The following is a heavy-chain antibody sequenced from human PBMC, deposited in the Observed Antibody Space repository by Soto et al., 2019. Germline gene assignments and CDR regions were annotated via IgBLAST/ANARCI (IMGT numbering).Heavy chain of an antibody. CDR3: ARAVDYDDYKSYYYGMDV. V-gene: IGHV1-3*01. J-gene: IGHJ6*02. D-gene: IGHD4-17*01. CDR1: GYTFTSYA. CDR2: INAGNGNT. Sequence: QVQLMQSGAEVKKPGASVKVSCKASGYTFTSYAMHWVRLAPGQRLEWMGWINAGNGNTKYSHKFQGRVTITRDTSASTAYMELSSLRSEDTAVYYCARAVDYDDYKSYYYGMDVWGQGTTVTVSS.